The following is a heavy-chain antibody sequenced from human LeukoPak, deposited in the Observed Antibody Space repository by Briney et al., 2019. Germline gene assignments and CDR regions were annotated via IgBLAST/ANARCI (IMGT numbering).Heavy chain of an antibody. CDR3: VREDTPATANY. CDR1: GFTFSSYW. V-gene: IGHV3-23*01. Sequence: GGSLRLSCAASGFTFSSYWMSWVRQAPGKGLEWVSAISGGGDITYYADSVKGRFTISRDNSKDTLFLQMHSLRPGDTAVYYCVREDTPATANYWGQGTLVTIPS. D-gene: IGHD2-21*02. J-gene: IGHJ4*02. CDR2: ISGGGDIT.